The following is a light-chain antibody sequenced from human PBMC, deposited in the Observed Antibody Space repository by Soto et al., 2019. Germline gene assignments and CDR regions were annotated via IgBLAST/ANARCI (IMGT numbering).Light chain of an antibody. Sequence: DVVLTQSPDSLAVSLGERATINCKSSQSVLYSSNNKNDLAWYQQKPGQPPKLLIYWASTRESGVPARFSGSGSGTDFTLTISSLQAEDVAVYYCQQYYSTPPTFGQGTRLEI. CDR3: QQYYSTPPT. J-gene: IGKJ5*01. CDR1: QSVLYSSNNKND. V-gene: IGKV4-1*01. CDR2: WAS.